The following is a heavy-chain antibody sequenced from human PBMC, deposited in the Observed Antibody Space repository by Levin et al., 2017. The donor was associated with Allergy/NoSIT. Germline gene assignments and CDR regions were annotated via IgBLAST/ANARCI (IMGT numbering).Heavy chain of an antibody. CDR2: ISGSGGST. CDR3: AKDNGGSFDY. V-gene: IGHV3-23*01. J-gene: IGHJ4*02. CDR1: GFTFSSYA. Sequence: LSLTCAASGFTFSSYAMSWVRQAPGKGLEWVSAISGSGGSTYYADSVKGRFTISRDNSKNTLYLQMNSLRAEDTAVYYCAKDNGGSFDYWGQGTLVTVSS. D-gene: IGHD4-23*01.